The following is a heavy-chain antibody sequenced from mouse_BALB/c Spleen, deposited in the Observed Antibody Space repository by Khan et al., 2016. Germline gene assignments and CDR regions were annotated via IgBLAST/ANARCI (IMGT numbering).Heavy chain of an antibody. D-gene: IGHD1-1*02. CDR3: ARGGGGDYRYFDV. J-gene: IGHJ1*01. CDR1: GFTFSSYG. V-gene: IGHV5-6-3*01. Sequence: EVELVESGGGLVQPGGSLKLSCAASGFTFSSYGMSWVRQTPDKRLVLVATINSNGGSSYYPDSVKGRFTISRDNAKNTLYLQMSSLKSEDTAMYYCARGGGGDYRYFDVWGAGTTVTVYS. CDR2: INSNGGSS.